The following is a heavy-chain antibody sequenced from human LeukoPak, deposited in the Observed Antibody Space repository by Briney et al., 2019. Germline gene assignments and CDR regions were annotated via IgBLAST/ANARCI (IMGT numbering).Heavy chain of an antibody. V-gene: IGHV4-39*07. CDR1: GGSISDSSYY. CDR2: IQNSGTT. J-gene: IGHJ6*03. CDR3: AGGGRGSRWELLFGANYYYYMDV. D-gene: IGHD2-15*01. Sequence: SETLSLTCTVSGGSISDSSYYWGWIRQPPGKGLEWIGSIQNSGTTHYNPSLKSRVTISVDTSKTHFSLQLTSVTAADTAVYYCAGGGRGSRWELLFGANYYYYMDVWGKGTTVAVSS.